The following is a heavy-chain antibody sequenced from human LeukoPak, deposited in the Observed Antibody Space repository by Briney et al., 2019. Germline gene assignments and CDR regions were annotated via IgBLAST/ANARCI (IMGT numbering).Heavy chain of an antibody. J-gene: IGHJ4*02. Sequence: GGSLRLSCAASGFTFSSYEMNWVRQAPGKGLEWVSYISSSGSTIYYADSVKGRFTISRDNAKNSLYLQMNSLRAEGTAVYYCASEPTDPIDYWGQGTLVAVSS. CDR3: ASEPTDPIDY. CDR1: GFTFSSYE. V-gene: IGHV3-48*03. CDR2: ISSSGSTI.